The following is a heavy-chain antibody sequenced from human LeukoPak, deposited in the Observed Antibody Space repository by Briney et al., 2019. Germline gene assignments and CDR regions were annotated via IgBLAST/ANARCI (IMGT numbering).Heavy chain of an antibody. D-gene: IGHD2-2*01. CDR1: AFTFSRYA. V-gene: IGHV3-23*01. Sequence: PGGSLRLSCAASAFTFSRYAMSWVRQAPGKGLEWVSAISGSGGSTYYADSVKGRFTISRDNSKNTLYLQMNSLRAEDTAVYYCAKAGPIGYCSSTSCYEGGTFDYWGQGTLVTVSS. CDR3: AKAGPIGYCSSTSCYEGGTFDY. J-gene: IGHJ4*02. CDR2: ISGSGGST.